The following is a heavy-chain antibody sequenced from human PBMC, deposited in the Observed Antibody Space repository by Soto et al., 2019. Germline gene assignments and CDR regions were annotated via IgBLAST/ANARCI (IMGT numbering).Heavy chain of an antibody. D-gene: IGHD3-16*01. J-gene: IGHJ4*02. Sequence: EVQLVESGGGLVQPGGSLTLSCAASGFSVSNNYMSWVRQAPGERPQWVSVIYRDGTTYHAQSVTGRFAISRDTSKNTIYLQMNSLRPEDTAVYYCASAEYYVGWTAERDYWGQGTLVIVSS. CDR1: GFSVSNNY. CDR3: ASAEYYVGWTAERDY. V-gene: IGHV3-53*04. CDR2: IYRDGTT.